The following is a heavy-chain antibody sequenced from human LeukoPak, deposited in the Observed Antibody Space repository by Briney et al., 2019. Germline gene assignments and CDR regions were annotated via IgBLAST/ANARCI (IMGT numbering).Heavy chain of an antibody. CDR2: INPKSGVT. CDR1: EYTFTDYY. J-gene: IGHJ4*02. Sequence: ASVKVSCKASEYTFTDYYMHWVRQAPGHGLEWLGWINPKSGVTNYAQKFQGRVTMTRDPSISSAYMELNSLRSDDTAVYYCARDAWLVGATNLYYFDHWGQGTLVTVSS. V-gene: IGHV1-2*02. D-gene: IGHD1-26*01. CDR3: ARDAWLVGATNLYYFDH.